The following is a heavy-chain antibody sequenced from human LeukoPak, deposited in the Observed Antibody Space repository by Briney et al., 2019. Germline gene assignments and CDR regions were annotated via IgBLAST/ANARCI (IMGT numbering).Heavy chain of an antibody. CDR2: IIPIFGSA. D-gene: IGHD3-10*01. Sequence: SVKVSCKAYGGTFSSYAFIWVRQVPGQGLEWMGWIIPIFGSANYAQNFQGRVTITADESTSTVYMELSSLRSEDTAVYYCARDRNMVRGARYRPYKWFDPWGQGTLVTVSS. CDR1: GGTFSSYA. CDR3: ARDRNMVRGARYRPYKWFDP. J-gene: IGHJ5*02. V-gene: IGHV1-69*13.